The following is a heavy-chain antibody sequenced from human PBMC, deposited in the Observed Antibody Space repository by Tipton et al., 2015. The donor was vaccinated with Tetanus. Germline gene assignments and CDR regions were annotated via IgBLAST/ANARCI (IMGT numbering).Heavy chain of an antibody. Sequence: QLVQSGAEMKKPGASVKVSCKASGYTFTGYYIYWVRQAPGQGLEWMGWIDPNSGGTVYAQKFQGRVPMTRDTSISTGYMELRSLRSDDPAVYYCARDRGDYIYYGMDVWGPGTTVTVS. CDR2: IDPNSGGT. J-gene: IGHJ6*02. CDR3: ARDRGDYIYYGMDV. CDR1: GYTFTGYY. D-gene: IGHD3-22*01. V-gene: IGHV1-2*02.